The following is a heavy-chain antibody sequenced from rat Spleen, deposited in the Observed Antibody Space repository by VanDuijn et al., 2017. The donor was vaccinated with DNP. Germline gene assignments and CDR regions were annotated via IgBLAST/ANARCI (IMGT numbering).Heavy chain of an antibody. D-gene: IGHD1-4*01. CDR1: DFTFTSYF. CDR2: IHTGSGGI. V-gene: IGHV1-43*01. Sequence: QVQLQQSGAELAKPGSSVKISCRASDFTFTSYFVGWIKQTTGQGLDYIGYIHTGSGGINYNEKFKGKATLTVDKSSSTAFMQLSSLTPDDSAVYYCARRRLPYWYFDFWGPGTMVTVSS. J-gene: IGHJ1*01. CDR3: ARRRLPYWYFDF.